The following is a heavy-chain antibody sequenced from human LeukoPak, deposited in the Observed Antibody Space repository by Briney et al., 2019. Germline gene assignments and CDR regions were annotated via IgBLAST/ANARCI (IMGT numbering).Heavy chain of an antibody. J-gene: IGHJ4*02. CDR1: GGTFSSYA. V-gene: IGHV1-69*06. D-gene: IGHD3-16*02. Sequence: SVKVSCKASGGTFSSYAISWVRQAPGQGLEWMGGIIPIFGTANYAQKFQGRVTITADKSTSTAYMELSSLRSEDTAVYYCASWGYYDYVWGSYRLYYFDYWGQGTLVTVSS. CDR3: ASWGYYDYVWGSYRLYYFDY. CDR2: IIPIFGTA.